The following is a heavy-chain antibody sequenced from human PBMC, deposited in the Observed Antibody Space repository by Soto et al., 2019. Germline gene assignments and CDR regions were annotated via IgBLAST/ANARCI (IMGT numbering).Heavy chain of an antibody. CDR1: GGSITSGDYY. Sequence: QVQLQESGPGLVKPSQTLSLTCTVTGGSITSGDYYWSWIRQHPGKGLEWIGYMYYRGTTYYNPSLKSRLMISVDRSKNQFSLKLSSVTAADTAVYYCARGDYCDYVPDSWGQGTLVTVSS. D-gene: IGHD4-17*01. J-gene: IGHJ4*02. V-gene: IGHV4-31*03. CDR3: ARGDYCDYVPDS. CDR2: MYYRGTT.